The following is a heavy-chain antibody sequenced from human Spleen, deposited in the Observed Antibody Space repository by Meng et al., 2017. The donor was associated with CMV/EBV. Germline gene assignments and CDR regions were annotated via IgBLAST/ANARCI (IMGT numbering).Heavy chain of an antibody. CDR2: ISYSGGT. CDR3: ARMGPGLHNDVWSGSTEYYFDS. V-gene: IGHV4-59*01. Sequence: FQWTWIRQPPGKGLEWLGYISYSGGTNYNSSLKSRVTISVDTSRTQFSLRLDSVTATDTAVYYCARMGPGLHNDVWSGSTEYYFDSWGQGTLVTVSS. J-gene: IGHJ4*02. D-gene: IGHD3-3*01. CDR1: FQ.